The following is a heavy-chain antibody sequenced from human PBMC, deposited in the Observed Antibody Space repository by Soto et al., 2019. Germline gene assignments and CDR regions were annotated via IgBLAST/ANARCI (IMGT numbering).Heavy chain of an antibody. D-gene: IGHD2-15*01. Sequence: GGSLRLSCTASGFTFGDYAMSWVRQAPGKGLEWVGFIRSKAYGGTTEYAASVKGRFTISRDDSKSIAYLQMNSLKTEDTAVYYCTRQVVGSAFDIWGQGTMVTV. V-gene: IGHV3-49*04. J-gene: IGHJ3*02. CDR1: GFTFGDYA. CDR3: TRQVVGSAFDI. CDR2: IRSKAYGGTT.